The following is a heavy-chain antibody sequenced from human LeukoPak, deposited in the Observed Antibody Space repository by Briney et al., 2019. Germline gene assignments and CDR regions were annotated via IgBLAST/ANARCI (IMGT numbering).Heavy chain of an antibody. CDR3: TTRSPARYCSDGACYSSADY. J-gene: IGHJ4*02. CDR1: GFTFTSYS. V-gene: IGHV3-15*07. CDR2: IRSKADGGTP. D-gene: IGHD2-15*01. Sequence: GGSLRLSCAASGFTFTSYSMNWVRQAPGKGLEWVGHIRSKADGGTPDYIAPVKGRFTISRDDSKDTLYLQMNSLNTEDTAMYYCTTRSPARYCSDGACYSSADYWGQGTLVTVSS.